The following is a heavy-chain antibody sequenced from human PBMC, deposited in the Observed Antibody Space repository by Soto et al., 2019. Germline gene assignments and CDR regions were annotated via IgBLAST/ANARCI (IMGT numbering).Heavy chain of an antibody. V-gene: IGHV1-46*01. Sequence: GASVKVSCKASGYDVTRYYIHWVRQGPGQGLEWMGIINPTGGGRTKYAQKFQGRVTVTSDRSTSTVYMELTSLRSDDTVVYYWAKVGENHGDPHLDHYCYGMDFWGQGSTVTVS. J-gene: IGHJ6*02. CDR2: INPTGGGRT. CDR1: GYDVTRYY. CDR3: AKVGENHGDPHLDHYCYGMDF. D-gene: IGHD3-3*02.